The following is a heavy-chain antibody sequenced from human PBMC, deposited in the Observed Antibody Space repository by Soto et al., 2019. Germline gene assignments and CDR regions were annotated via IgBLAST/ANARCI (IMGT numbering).Heavy chain of an antibody. D-gene: IGHD2-2*01. J-gene: IGHJ5*02. Sequence: SETLSLTCTVSGDSISGGASFWSWIRQPPGKGLEWIANVYYSGSSYYNPSLKSRLTISVDTTKNQFSLQLKSMTAADTAVYYCAKLSCTSSTCYFPGWFDPWRQGTLVTVSS. CDR3: AKLSCTSSTCYFPGWFDP. CDR1: GDSISGGASF. CDR2: VYYSGSS. V-gene: IGHV4-31*03.